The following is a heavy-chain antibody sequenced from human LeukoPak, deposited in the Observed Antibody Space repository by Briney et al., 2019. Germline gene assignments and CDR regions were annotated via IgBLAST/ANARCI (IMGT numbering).Heavy chain of an antibody. CDR2: VDPEDGET. J-gene: IGHJ4*02. V-gene: IGHV1-24*01. CDR1: GYTLPELS. Sequence: ASVKVPCKVSGYTLPELSMHWVRQAPGKGPEGMGGVDPEDGETIYAQKFQGRVTMNEDTSTDTAYIELSSLRSEDTAVYYCAAGVYYFDYWGQGTLVTVSS. CDR3: AAGVYYFDY.